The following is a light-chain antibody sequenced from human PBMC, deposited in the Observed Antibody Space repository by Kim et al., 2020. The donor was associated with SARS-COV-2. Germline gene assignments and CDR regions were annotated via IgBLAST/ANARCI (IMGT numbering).Light chain of an antibody. Sequence: SYELTQPPSVSVSPGQTAIITCSGNTLGDKNVCWYQQRPGQSPLLVIYEDIKRPSGIPERVSGSNSGNTATLTISGTQAMDEADYYCQAWDSSTVVFGRG. V-gene: IGLV3-1*01. CDR1: TLGDKN. CDR2: EDI. J-gene: IGLJ2*01. CDR3: QAWDSSTVV.